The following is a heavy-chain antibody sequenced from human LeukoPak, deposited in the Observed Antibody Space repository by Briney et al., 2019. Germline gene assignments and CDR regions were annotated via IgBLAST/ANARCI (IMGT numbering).Heavy chain of an antibody. CDR1: GFTFDDYA. V-gene: IGHV3-9*03. D-gene: IGHD6-19*01. J-gene: IGHJ3*02. Sequence: PGRSLRLSCAASGFTFDDYAMDWVRQAPGKGLEWVSGISWHSGSIGYADSVKGRFTISRDNAKNSLYLQMNSLRAEDMALYYCAKGRGYSSGRGAFDISGQGTMVTVSS. CDR2: ISWHSGSI. CDR3: AKGRGYSSGRGAFDI.